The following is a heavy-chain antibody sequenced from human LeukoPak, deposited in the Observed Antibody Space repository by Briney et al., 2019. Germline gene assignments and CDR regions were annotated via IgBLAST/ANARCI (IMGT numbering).Heavy chain of an antibody. V-gene: IGHV4-39*01. D-gene: IGHD3-10*01. J-gene: IGHJ3*02. CDR3: ARLLYGSGSYSFDI. CDR1: GGSISSSSYY. Sequence: SETLSLTCTVSGGSISSSSYYWGWIRQPPGKGLEWIGSIYYSGSTYYNPSLKSRVTISVDTSKNQFSLKLSSVTAADTAVYYCARLLYGSGSYSFDIWGQGTMVTVSS. CDR2: IYYSGST.